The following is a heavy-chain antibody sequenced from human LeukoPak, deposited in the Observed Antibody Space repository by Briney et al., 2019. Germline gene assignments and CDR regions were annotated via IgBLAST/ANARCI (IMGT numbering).Heavy chain of an antibody. CDR2: IIPIFGTA. V-gene: IGHV1-69*13. J-gene: IGHJ5*02. CDR1: GGTFSSYA. Sequence: SVKVSCKASGGTFSSYAISWVRQAPGQGLEWMGGIIPIFGTANYAQKFQGRVTITADESTSTAYMELSSLRSEDTAVYYCARVPCTSASCLNWFDPWGQGTLVTVSS. D-gene: IGHD2-2*01. CDR3: ARVPCTSASCLNWFDP.